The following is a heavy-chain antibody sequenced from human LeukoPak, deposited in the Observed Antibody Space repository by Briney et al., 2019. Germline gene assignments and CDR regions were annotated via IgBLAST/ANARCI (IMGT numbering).Heavy chain of an antibody. V-gene: IGHV3-30*02. D-gene: IGHD3-22*01. J-gene: IGHJ4*02. CDR1: GFAFSSYG. CDR2: IRSDGSNK. Sequence: GGSLRLSCAPSGFAFSSYGMHWVRQAPGKGLEWVAFIRSDGSNKYYADSVKGRFTISRDNSKNTLCLQMNSLRAEDTAVYYCAKDPGSDSSASPYFGSWGQGTPVTVSS. CDR3: AKDPGSDSSASPYFGS.